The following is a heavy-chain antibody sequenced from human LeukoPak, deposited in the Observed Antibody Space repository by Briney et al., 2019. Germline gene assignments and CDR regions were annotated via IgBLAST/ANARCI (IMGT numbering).Heavy chain of an antibody. CDR1: GGSFSGYY. V-gene: IGHV4-34*01. CDR3: ARVVTVAARPSGANFDY. D-gene: IGHD6-6*01. CDR2: INHSGST. Sequence: SETLSLTYAVYGGSFSGYYWSWIRQPPGKGLEWIGEINHSGSTNYNPSLKSRVTISVDTSKNQFSLRLSSVTAADTAVYYCARVVTVAARPSGANFDYWGQGTLVTVSS. J-gene: IGHJ4*02.